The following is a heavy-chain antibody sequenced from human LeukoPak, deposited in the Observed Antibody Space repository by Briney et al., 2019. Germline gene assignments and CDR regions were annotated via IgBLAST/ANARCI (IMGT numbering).Heavy chain of an antibody. J-gene: IGHJ4*02. CDR3: ARQVGASAPRFDY. CDR2: ISGSNSNI. D-gene: IGHD1-26*01. CDR1: GFTFSSYR. V-gene: IGHV3-21*01. Sequence: GGSLRLSCAASGFTFSSYRINWVRQAPGKGLEWVSSISGSNSNIYYADSVKGRFTISRDNAKNSLCLQMNSLRAEDTAVYYCARQVGASAPRFDYWGQGTLVTVSS.